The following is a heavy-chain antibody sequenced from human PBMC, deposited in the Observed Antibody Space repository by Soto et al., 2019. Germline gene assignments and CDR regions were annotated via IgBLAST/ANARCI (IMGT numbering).Heavy chain of an antibody. CDR1: GGSISSYY. Sequence: SETLSLTCTVSGGSISSYYWIWIRQPPGKGLEWIGYIYYSGSTNYNPSLKSRVTISVDTSKNQFSLKLSSVTAADTAVYYCARGVQRNYYYGMDVWGQGTTVTVSS. V-gene: IGHV4-59*01. CDR3: ARGVQRNYYYGMDV. CDR2: IYYSGST. J-gene: IGHJ6*02. D-gene: IGHD6-6*01.